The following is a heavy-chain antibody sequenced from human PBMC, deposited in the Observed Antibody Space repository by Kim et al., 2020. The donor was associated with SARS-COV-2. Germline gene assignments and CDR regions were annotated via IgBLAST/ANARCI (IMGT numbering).Heavy chain of an antibody. J-gene: IGHJ4*02. D-gene: IGHD2-21*01. CDR2: IDGSDGTT. Sequence: GGSLRLSCTTSGFTFFGHAMSWVRQAPGKGLEWVSSIDGSDGTTYYVDSVKGRFSISRDDSRNTLSLQMSALRADDTATYYCLKGGWGWIWDYWGQGTL. CDR1: GFTFFGHA. V-gene: IGHV3-23*01. CDR3: LKGGWGWIWDY.